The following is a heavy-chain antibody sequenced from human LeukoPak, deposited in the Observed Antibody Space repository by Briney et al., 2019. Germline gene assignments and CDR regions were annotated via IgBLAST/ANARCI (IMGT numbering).Heavy chain of an antibody. CDR1: GGSISSSTYY. J-gene: IGHJ3*02. CDR3: ARDRSSDRIASDDAFDI. D-gene: IGHD6-13*01. Sequence: PSETLSLTCSVSGGSISSSTYYWGWIRQPPGKGLEWIGNIYYTGSIYYNPSLKSRVTLSVDTSKNQFSLKLTYVTAADTAVYYCARDRSSDRIASDDAFDIWGQGTMVTVSS. CDR2: IYYTGSI. V-gene: IGHV4-39*07.